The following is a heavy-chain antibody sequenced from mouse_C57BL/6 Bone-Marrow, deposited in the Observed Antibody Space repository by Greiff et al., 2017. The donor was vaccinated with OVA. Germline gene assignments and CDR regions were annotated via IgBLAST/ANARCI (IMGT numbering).Heavy chain of an antibody. CDR3: AIEVGFDHYGSIPDWFAY. V-gene: IGHV1-74*01. Sequence: VQLQQPGAELVKPGASVKVSCKASGYTFTSYGMHWVKQRPGQGLEWIGRIHPSDSATNYTQKFKGKATLTVDKSSSTASMQLSSLTSEDSAVYYCAIEVGFDHYGSIPDWFAYWGQGTLVTVSA. D-gene: IGHD1-1*01. CDR1: GYTFTSYG. J-gene: IGHJ3*01. CDR2: IHPSDSAT.